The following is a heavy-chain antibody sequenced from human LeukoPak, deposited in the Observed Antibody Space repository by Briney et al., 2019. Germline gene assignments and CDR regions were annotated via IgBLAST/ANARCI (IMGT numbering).Heavy chain of an antibody. V-gene: IGHV4-28*01. D-gene: IGHD5-12*01. CDR2: IYHSGTT. CDR3: ARTVATFNWFDP. Sequence: SDTLSLTCAVSGYSITSSSWWGWIRQPPGKGLEWIGYIYHSGTTYYNPSLQSRVTMSVDTSKNQFSLKLSSVTAVDTAVYYCARTVATFNWFDPWGQGTLVTVSS. CDR1: GYSITSSSW. J-gene: IGHJ5*02.